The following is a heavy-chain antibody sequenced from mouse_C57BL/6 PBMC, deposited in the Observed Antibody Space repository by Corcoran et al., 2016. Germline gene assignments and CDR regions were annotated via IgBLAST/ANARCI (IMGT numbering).Heavy chain of an antibody. J-gene: IGHJ4*01. Sequence: QVQLQQSGAELVKPGASVKISCKASGYAFSSYWMNWVKQRPGKGLEWIGQIYPGDGDTNYNGKFKGKATLTADKSSSTAYMQLSSLTSEDSAVYFCARVERQLRLEYAMDYWGQGTSVTVSS. D-gene: IGHD3-2*02. CDR3: ARVERQLRLEYAMDY. CDR1: GYAFSSYW. V-gene: IGHV1-80*01. CDR2: IYPGDGDT.